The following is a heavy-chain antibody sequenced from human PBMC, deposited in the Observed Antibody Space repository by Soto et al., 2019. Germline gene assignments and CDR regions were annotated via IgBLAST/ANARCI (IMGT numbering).Heavy chain of an antibody. V-gene: IGHV2-5*02. D-gene: IGHD2-15*01. Sequence: QITLKESGPTLVKPTQTLTLTCTFSWFSLSTSGVGVGWISQPPGKALEWLALIYWDEDKRYSPSLKSRLTITNDTSKNQVVLTMTHIDPVDTATYYCAHSLRWTHAFDIWGQGTMVTVSS. CDR2: IYWDEDK. J-gene: IGHJ3*02. CDR1: WFSLSTSGVG. CDR3: AHSLRWTHAFDI.